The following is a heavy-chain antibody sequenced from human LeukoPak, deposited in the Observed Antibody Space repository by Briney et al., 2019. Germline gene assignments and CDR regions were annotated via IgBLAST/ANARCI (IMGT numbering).Heavy chain of an antibody. V-gene: IGHV3-74*01. CDR1: GFTFSSYW. Sequence: GGSLRLSCAASGFTFSSYWMNWVRQAPGKGLVWVSRIASDGSSTTYADSVKGRFSISRDNAKNTLYLQMNSLRVEDTAVYYCARGLYSYGLVAFDYWGQGTLVTVSS. CDR2: IASDGSST. CDR3: ARGLYSYGLVAFDY. J-gene: IGHJ4*02. D-gene: IGHD5-18*01.